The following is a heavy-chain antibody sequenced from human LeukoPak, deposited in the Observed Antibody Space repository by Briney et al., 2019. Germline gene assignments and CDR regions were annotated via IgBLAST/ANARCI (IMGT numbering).Heavy chain of an antibody. V-gene: IGHV3-30*04. CDR2: ISYDGSNK. Sequence: PGRSLRLSCAASGFTFSSYAMHWVRQAPGKGLECVAVISYDGSNKYYADSVKGRFTISRDNSKNTLYLQMNSLRAEDTAVYYCARVDSGSYYVGDYWGQGTLVTVSS. J-gene: IGHJ4*02. D-gene: IGHD1-26*01. CDR1: GFTFSSYA. CDR3: ARVDSGSYYVGDY.